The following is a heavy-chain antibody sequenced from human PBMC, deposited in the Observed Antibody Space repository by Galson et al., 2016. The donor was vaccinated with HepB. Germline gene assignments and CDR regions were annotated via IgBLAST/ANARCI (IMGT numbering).Heavy chain of an antibody. CDR2: ISNYNVNT. V-gene: IGHV1-18*01. CDR1: GYTFTSYG. Sequence: SVKVSCKASGYTFTSYGISWVRQAPGQGLEWMGWISNYNVNTNYAQKFQGRVTMTTDTSTSTVYMELRSLRSDDTAVYYCARGARYNWNYVAYWGQGTLVTVSS. CDR3: ARGARYNWNYVAY. D-gene: IGHD1-20*01. J-gene: IGHJ4*02.